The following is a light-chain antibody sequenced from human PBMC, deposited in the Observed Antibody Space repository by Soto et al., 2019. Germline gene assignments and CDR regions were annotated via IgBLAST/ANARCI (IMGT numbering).Light chain of an antibody. V-gene: IGLV2-23*02. CDR1: SSDVGSYNL. CDR3: CSYAGSSTFV. Sequence: QSVLTQPASVSGSPGQSITISCTGTSSDVGSYNLVSWYQQHPGKAPKLMIYEVSKRPSGVSNRFSGSKSGNTASLTISGLQGEDEADYYCCSYAGSSTFVFGGGTKLTVL. CDR2: EVS. J-gene: IGLJ3*02.